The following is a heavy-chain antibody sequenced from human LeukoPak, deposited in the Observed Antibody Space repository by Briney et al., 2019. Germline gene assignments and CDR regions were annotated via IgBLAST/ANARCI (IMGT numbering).Heavy chain of an antibody. Sequence: SETLSLTCAVSGGSISSGGYSWSWIRQPPGKGLEWIGYIYHSGSTYYNPSLKSRVTISVDRSKNQFSLKLSSVTAADTAVYYCARGEGVPPDYWGQGTLVTVPS. CDR2: IYHSGST. J-gene: IGHJ4*02. CDR3: ARGEGVPPDY. V-gene: IGHV4-30-2*01. D-gene: IGHD1-1*01. CDR1: GGSISSGGYS.